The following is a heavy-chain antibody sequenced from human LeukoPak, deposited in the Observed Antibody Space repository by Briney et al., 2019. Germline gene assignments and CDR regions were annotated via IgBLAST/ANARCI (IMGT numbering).Heavy chain of an antibody. CDR3: ARDLHATGSGSYYCGY. CDR1: GYTFTSYG. J-gene: IGHJ4*02. V-gene: IGHV1-18*01. Sequence: ASVKVSCKASGYTFTSYGISWVRQAPGQGLEWMGWISAYNGNTNYAQKLQGRVTMTTDTSTSTAYMELRSLRSDDTAVYYCARDLHATGSGSYYCGYWGQGTLVTVSS. D-gene: IGHD3-10*01. CDR2: ISAYNGNT.